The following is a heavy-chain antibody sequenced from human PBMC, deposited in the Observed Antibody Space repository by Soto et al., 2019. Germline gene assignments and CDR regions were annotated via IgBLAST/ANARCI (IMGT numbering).Heavy chain of an antibody. CDR3: ARGRIWGARDFDN. CDR1: GYTFNSYG. V-gene: IGHV1-18*01. Sequence: QVQLVQSGGEVKRPGASVRVSCKASGYTFNSYGISWVRQAPGQGLEWMGWISAYNGHTDYARKFQGRVAMTRDISTNTVSMELRDLRFDDTAVYYCARGRIWGARDFDNWGQGTLVTVSS. D-gene: IGHD3-16*01. J-gene: IGHJ4*02. CDR2: ISAYNGHT.